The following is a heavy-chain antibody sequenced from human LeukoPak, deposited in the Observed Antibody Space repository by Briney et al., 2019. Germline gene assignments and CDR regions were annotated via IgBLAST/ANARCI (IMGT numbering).Heavy chain of an antibody. CDR3: AKSPPGGSYDLYFDY. J-gene: IGHJ4*02. CDR2: ISTRGTTL. V-gene: IGHV3-48*03. Sequence: GGSLGLSCAASGFTFTTYEMHWVRQAPGKGLEWLSYISTRGTTLYYADSVKGRFTISRDNSKNTLYLQMNSLRAEDTAVYYCAKSPPGGSYDLYFDYWGQGTLVTVSS. D-gene: IGHD5-18*01. CDR1: GFTFTTYE.